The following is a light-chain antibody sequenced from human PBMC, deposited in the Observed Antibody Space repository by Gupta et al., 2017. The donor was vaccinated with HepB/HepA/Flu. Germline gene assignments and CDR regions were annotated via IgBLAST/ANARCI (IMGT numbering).Light chain of an antibody. CDR1: NIGRKN. CDR3: QVWEFDSDHWV. V-gene: IGLV3-21*02. CDR2: DDS. J-gene: IGLJ3*02. Sequence: YVLTPQPSVSVAPGQEAPITCGGDNIGRKNVQWFQHKSTQAPIPVVYDDSDRPSGIPERCSGSNSGNTATLTISRVDAGDEADYYCQVWEFDSDHWVFGGGTKLTVL.